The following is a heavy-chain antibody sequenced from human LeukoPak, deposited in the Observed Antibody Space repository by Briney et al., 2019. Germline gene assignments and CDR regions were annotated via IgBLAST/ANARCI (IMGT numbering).Heavy chain of an antibody. CDR2: IRSKANNYAT. V-gene: IGHV3-73*01. J-gene: IGHJ4*02. CDR1: GFTFSGSA. D-gene: IGHD6-25*01. Sequence: PGGSLRLSCAASGFTFSGSAIHWVRQASGKGLEWVGRIRSKANNYATSYAASVKGRLTISRDDSKDTAYLQMNSLKTEDTAVYYCTRRGGAAGDFDYWGQGTLVTVSS. CDR3: TRRGGAAGDFDY.